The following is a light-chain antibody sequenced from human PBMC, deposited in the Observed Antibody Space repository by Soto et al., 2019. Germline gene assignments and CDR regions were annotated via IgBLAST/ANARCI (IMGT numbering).Light chain of an antibody. Sequence: QSVLTQSPSASGTPGQRVTIACSGSSSNIGSNNVNWYRHLPGTAPELLIFRSDQRPSGVPDRFSGSKSGASASLAISGLQSGDEADYYCAAWDDSRYGVVFGGGTKLTV. CDR1: SSNIGSNN. V-gene: IGLV1-44*01. CDR3: AAWDDSRYGVV. CDR2: RSD. J-gene: IGLJ2*01.